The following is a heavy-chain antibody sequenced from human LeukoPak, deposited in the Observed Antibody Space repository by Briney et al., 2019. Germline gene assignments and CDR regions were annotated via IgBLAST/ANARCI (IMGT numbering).Heavy chain of an antibody. D-gene: IGHD3-10*01. CDR3: ARDQRMVRGVIIPDMGY. J-gene: IGHJ4*02. V-gene: IGHV4-31*03. Sequence: PSQTLSLTCTVSGGSISSGGYYWSWIRQHPGKGLEWIGYIYYSGSTYYNPSLKSRVTISVDTSKNQFSLKLSSVTAADTAVYYCARDQRMVRGVIIPDMGYWGQGTLVTVSS. CDR1: GGSISSGGYY. CDR2: IYYSGST.